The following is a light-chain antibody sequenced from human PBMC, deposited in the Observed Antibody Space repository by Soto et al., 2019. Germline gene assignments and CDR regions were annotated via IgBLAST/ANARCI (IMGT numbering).Light chain of an antibody. Sequence: QSALTQPASVSGSPGQSITISCTGTSSDVGIYKYVSWYQQHPGKAPNLMIYEVTNRPSGVSNRFSGSKSGNTASLTISGLQAEDEADYYCSSCTSSSTVVFGGGPKVTVL. CDR1: SSDVGIYKY. J-gene: IGLJ2*01. CDR3: SSCTSSSTVV. V-gene: IGLV2-14*01. CDR2: EVT.